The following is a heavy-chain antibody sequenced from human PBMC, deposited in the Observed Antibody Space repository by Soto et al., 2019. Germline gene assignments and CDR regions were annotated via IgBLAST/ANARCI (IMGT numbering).Heavy chain of an antibody. D-gene: IGHD3-10*01. J-gene: IGHJ6*03. CDR1: GYTFTGYY. Sequence: ASVKVSCKASGYTFTGYYIHWVRQAPGQGLEWMGWINPNSGGTNYAQKFQGWVTMTRDTSISTAYMELSRLRSDDTAVYYCARAPRGYYYYMDVWGKGTTVTVSS. CDR2: INPNSGGT. CDR3: ARAPRGYYYYMDV. V-gene: IGHV1-2*04.